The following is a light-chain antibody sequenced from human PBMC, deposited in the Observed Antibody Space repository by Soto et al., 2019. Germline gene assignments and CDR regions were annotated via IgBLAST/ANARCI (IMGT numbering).Light chain of an antibody. CDR3: CSYAGGITFNV. Sequence: QSALTQPASVSGSPGQSITISCTGTSTDVGSYNLVSWYQQHPGKAPKLMIYEGSKRPSGVSNRFSGSKSGNTASLRTSGLQAEDEADYYCCSYAGGITFNVFGTGTKVTVL. CDR1: STDVGSYNL. J-gene: IGLJ1*01. CDR2: EGS. V-gene: IGLV2-23*01.